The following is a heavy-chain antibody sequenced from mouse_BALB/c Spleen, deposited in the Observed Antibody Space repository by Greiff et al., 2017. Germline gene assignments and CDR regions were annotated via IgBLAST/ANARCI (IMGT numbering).Heavy chain of an antibody. CDR2: ISCYNGAT. V-gene: IGHV1S34*01. D-gene: IGHD1-1*01. CDR1: GYSFTGYY. CDR3: ARGTTVVADPHWYFDV. Sequence: LVKTGASVKISCKASGYSFTGYYMHWVKQSHGKSLEWIGYISCYNGATSYNQKFKGKATFTVDTSSSTAYMQFNSLTSKDSAVYYCARGTTVVADPHWYFDVWGAGTTVTVSS. J-gene: IGHJ1*01.